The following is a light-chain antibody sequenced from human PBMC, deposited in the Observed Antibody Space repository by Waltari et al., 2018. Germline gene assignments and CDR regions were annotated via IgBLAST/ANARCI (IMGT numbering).Light chain of an antibody. CDR2: AAS. V-gene: IGKV3-20*01. J-gene: IGKJ2*01. Sequence: EIVLTQSPGTLSLSPGERATLSCRASQSVTSNYLAWYQQKPGQAPRLLISAASSRGTGIPDRFTGSGSGTDFTLTISRLEPEDFAVYYCQQYGGSPGTFGQGTKLEIK. CDR3: QQYGGSPGT. CDR1: QSVTSNY.